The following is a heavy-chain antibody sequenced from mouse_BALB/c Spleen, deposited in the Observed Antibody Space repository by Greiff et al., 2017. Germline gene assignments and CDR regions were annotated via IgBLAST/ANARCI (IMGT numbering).Heavy chain of an antibody. CDR3: ATYYYRYDGFAY. D-gene: IGHD2-14*01. CDR2: ISYSGST. CDR1: GYSITSDYA. Sequence: EVKLLESGPGLVKPSQSLSLTCTVTGYSITSDYAWNWIRQFPGNKLEWMGYISYSGSTSYNPSLKSRISITRDTSKNQFFLQLNSVTTEDTATYYCATYYYRYDGFAYWGQGTLVTVSA. J-gene: IGHJ3*01. V-gene: IGHV3-2*02.